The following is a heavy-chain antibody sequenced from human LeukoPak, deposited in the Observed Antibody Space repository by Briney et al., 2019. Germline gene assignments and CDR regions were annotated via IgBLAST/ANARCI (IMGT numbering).Heavy chain of an antibody. V-gene: IGHV3-23*01. Sequence: GGSLRLSCAVSGISLSNYGMSWVRQAPGKGLEWVAGISGSGGSTNYADSVKGRFTISRDNPKNTLYLQMNRLRAEDTAVYFCAKRGVVIRVILVGFHKEAYYFDSWGQGALVTASS. CDR3: AKRGVVIRVILVGFHKEAYYFDS. J-gene: IGHJ4*02. CDR1: GISLSNYG. CDR2: ISGSGGST. D-gene: IGHD3-22*01.